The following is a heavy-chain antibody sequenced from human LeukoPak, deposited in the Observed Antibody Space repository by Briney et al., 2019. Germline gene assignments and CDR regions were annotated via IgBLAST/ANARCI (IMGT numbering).Heavy chain of an antibody. CDR3: AKAGIVGATDFDY. V-gene: IGHV3-23*01. D-gene: IGHD1-26*01. Sequence: QPGGSLRPSCAASGFTFSSYAMSWVRQAPGKGLEWVSAISSSGGSTYYADSVKGRFTISRDNSKNTRYLQMNSLRAEDTAVYYCAKAGIVGATDFDYWGQGTLVTVSS. CDR1: GFTFSSYA. J-gene: IGHJ4*02. CDR2: ISSSGGST.